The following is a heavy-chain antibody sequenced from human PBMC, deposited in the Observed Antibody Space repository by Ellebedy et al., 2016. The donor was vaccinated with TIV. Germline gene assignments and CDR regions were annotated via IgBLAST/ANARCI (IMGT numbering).Heavy chain of an antibody. CDR3: AKSSAMELWTNYYYGMDV. Sequence: GGSLRLSCAASGFTFSSYAMSWVRQAPGKGLEWVSAISGSGGSTYYADSVKGRFTISRDNAKNSLYLQMNSLRAEDTAVYYCAKSSAMELWTNYYYGMDVWGQGTTVTVSS. D-gene: IGHD5-18*01. CDR1: GFTFSSYA. V-gene: IGHV3-23*01. J-gene: IGHJ6*02. CDR2: ISGSGGST.